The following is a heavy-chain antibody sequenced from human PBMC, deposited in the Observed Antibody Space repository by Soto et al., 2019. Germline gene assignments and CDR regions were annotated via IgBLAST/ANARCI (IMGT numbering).Heavy chain of an antibody. V-gene: IGHV4-34*01. CDR3: ARVDYDSSGYYYHYYYGMDV. CDR2: INHSGST. D-gene: IGHD3-22*01. J-gene: IGHJ6*02. CDR1: GGSFSGYY. Sequence: SETLSLTCAVYGGSFSGYYWSWIRQPAGKGLEWIGEINHSGSTNYNPSLKSRVTISVDTSKNQFSLKLSSVTAADTTVYYCARVDYDSSGYYYHYYYGMDVWGQGTTVT.